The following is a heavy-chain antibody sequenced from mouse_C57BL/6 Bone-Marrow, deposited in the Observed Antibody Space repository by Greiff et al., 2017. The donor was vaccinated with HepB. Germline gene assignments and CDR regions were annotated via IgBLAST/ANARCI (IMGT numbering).Heavy chain of an antibody. CDR3: AREGYDYDGD. Sequence: LKESGPELVKPGASVKISCKASGYSFTGYYMNWVKQSPEKSLEWIGEINPSTGGTTYNQKFKAKATLTVDKSSSTAYMQLKSLTSEDSAVYYCAREGYDYDGDWGQGTLVTVSA. CDR1: GYSFTGYY. D-gene: IGHD2-4*01. V-gene: IGHV1-42*01. J-gene: IGHJ3*01. CDR2: INPSTGGT.